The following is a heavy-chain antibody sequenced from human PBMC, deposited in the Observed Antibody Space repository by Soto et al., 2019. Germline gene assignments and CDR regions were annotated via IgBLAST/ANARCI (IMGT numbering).Heavy chain of an antibody. CDR2: IYPGDSDT. CDR3: ARRYPTIAVAGANAFDI. D-gene: IGHD6-19*01. Sequence: GESLKISCKGSGYSFTSYWIGWVRQMPGKGLEWMGIIYPGDSDTRYSPSFQGQVTISADKSISTAYLQWSSLKASDTAMYYCARRYPTIAVAGANAFDIWGQGTMVTVS. J-gene: IGHJ3*02. CDR1: GYSFTSYW. V-gene: IGHV5-51*01.